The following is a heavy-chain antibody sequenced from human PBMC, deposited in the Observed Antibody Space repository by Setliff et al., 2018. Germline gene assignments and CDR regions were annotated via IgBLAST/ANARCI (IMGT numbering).Heavy chain of an antibody. CDR1: GASISSDY. Sequence: KTSETLSLTCTVSGASISSDYWNWIRQPPGKGLEWLGYLFYSGSTNYNPSLKSRVTISVDTSKNQFSLKLSSVTAADTAIYYCARVIDAFYNYPDVWGKGTTVTVSS. CDR3: ARVIDAFYNYPDV. V-gene: IGHV4-59*01. CDR2: LFYSGST. D-gene: IGHD2-21*01. J-gene: IGHJ6*04.